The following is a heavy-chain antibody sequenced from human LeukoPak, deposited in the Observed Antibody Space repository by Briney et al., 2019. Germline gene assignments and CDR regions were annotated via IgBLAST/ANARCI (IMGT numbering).Heavy chain of an antibody. V-gene: IGHV1-46*01. D-gene: IGHD2-15*01. Sequence: ASVKVSCKASGYTFTSYYMHWVRQAPGQGLEWVAIINPNPSGGSTSYAQKFQGRVTMTRDMSTSTVYMEVSSLRSEDTAVYYCAAGYCSGGSCLRPNYYYYYYMDVWGKGTTVTVSS. CDR3: AAGYCSGGSCLRPNYYYYYYMDV. CDR1: GYTFTSYY. J-gene: IGHJ6*03. CDR2: INPNPSGGST.